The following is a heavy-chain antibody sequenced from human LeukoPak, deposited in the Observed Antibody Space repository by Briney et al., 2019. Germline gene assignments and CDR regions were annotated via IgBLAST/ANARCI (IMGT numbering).Heavy chain of an antibody. CDR3: ARESYSSSYLFDF. CDR1: GGSINNYQ. CDR2: IYTSGST. D-gene: IGHD6-6*01. V-gene: IGHV4-4*07. J-gene: IGHJ4*02. Sequence: KPSETLSLTCTVSGGSINNYQWNWIRQPPGKGLEWIGRIYTSGSTNYNPSLKSRVTMSVDTSKNQISLKVNSVTAADTAVYYCARESYSSSYLFDFWGQGTLVTVSS.